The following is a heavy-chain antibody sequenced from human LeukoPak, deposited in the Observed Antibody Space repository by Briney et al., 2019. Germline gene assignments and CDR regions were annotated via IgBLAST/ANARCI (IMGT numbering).Heavy chain of an antibody. CDR1: GDAISSKGYY. CDR2: IYYGGST. Sequence: SETLSLTCTVSGDAISSKGYYCGWIRQPPGKGLEWIGDIYYGGSTYYNPSLKSRVTISVDTTKNQSSLKLSYVPAADTAVYYCARVDYSNSRGDYYYSYMDVWGKGTTVIVSS. D-gene: IGHD4-11*01. V-gene: IGHV4-39*07. J-gene: IGHJ6*03. CDR3: ARVDYSNSRGDYYYSYMDV.